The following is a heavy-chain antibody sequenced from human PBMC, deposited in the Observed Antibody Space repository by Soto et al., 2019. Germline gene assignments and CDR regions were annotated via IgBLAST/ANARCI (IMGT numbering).Heavy chain of an antibody. CDR2: MNPNSGNT. CDR1: GYTFTSYD. V-gene: IGHV1-8*01. Sequence: ASVKVSCKASGYTFTSYDINWVRQATGQGLEWMGWMNPNSGNTGYAQKFQGRVTMTRNTSISTAYMELSSLRSEDTAVYYCARVSCLWRGYYYYGMDVWGQGATVTVYS. CDR3: ARVSCLWRGYYYYGMDV. D-gene: IGHD2-21*01. J-gene: IGHJ6*02.